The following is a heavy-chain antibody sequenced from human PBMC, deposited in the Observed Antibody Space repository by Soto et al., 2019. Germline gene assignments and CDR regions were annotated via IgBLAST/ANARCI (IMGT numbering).Heavy chain of an antibody. CDR2: IDGGKT. CDR3: TSNAAAKVGTLSY. CDR1: GFTFKNAR. J-gene: IGHJ4*02. V-gene: IGHV3-15*01. Sequence: GGSLRLSCPASGFTFKNARMSWVRQAPGKGLDWVGRIDGGKTDFAAPVEGRFTFSRDDSRNTLFLQMNSLKTEDTGVYYCTSNAAAKVGTLSYWGQGTLVTV. D-gene: IGHD1-26*01.